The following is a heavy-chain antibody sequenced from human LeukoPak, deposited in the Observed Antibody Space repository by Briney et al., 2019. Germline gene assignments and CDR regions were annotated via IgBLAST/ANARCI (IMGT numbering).Heavy chain of an antibody. CDR2: IYYSGST. V-gene: IGHV4-39*07. D-gene: IGHD3-16*01. Sequence: SETLSLTCTVSGGSISSYYWSWIRQPPGKGLEWIGSIYYSGSTYYNPSLKSRVAISVDTSKNQFSLKLSSVTAADTAVYYCAREGASWGQGTMVTVSS. CDR3: AREGAS. J-gene: IGHJ3*01. CDR1: GGSISSYY.